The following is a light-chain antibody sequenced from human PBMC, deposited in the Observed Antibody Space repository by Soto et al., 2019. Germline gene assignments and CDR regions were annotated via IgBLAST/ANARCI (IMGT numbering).Light chain of an antibody. Sequence: DIVMTQSPLSLPVTPGGPASISCRASQSLLHSNGSNYLDWYLQKPGQSPQLLIYLGSNRASGVPDRFSGSGSGTDFPQKISRVEAEDVGVYYCMQTLQTRITFGQGTRWRL. CDR2: LGS. V-gene: IGKV2-28*01. J-gene: IGKJ5*01. CDR1: QSLLHSNGSNY. CDR3: MQTLQTRIT.